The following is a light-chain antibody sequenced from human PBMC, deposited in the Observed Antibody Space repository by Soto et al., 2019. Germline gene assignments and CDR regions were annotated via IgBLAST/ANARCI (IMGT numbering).Light chain of an antibody. J-gene: IGLJ3*02. V-gene: IGLV2-8*01. CDR2: AVS. CDR1: SSDVGGYNY. Sequence: QSALTQPPSASGSPGQSVTISCTGTSSDVGGYNYVSGYQQHPGKAPKLMIYAVSKRPSGVPDRFSGSKSGNTASLTVSGVQAEDEAEYYCSSYAGSNNWVFGGGTKLTVL. CDR3: SSYAGSNNWV.